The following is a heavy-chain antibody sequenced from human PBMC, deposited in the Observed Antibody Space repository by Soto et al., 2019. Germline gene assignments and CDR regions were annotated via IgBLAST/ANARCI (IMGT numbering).Heavy chain of an antibody. D-gene: IGHD1-26*01. V-gene: IGHV3-11*01. CDR2: ISPSGDVT. J-gene: IGHJ4*02. CDR1: GFFFTDYF. CDR3: ARQLERRVGAASH. Sequence: QVQLAESGGGLVKSGGSLTLSCSTSGFFFTDYFMSWIRQAPGKGLEWVSYISPSGDVTHYADSVKGRFTISRDNPKNSLFLQMSSLRDDDTAVYYCARQLERRVGAASHWGQGTRVSVSS.